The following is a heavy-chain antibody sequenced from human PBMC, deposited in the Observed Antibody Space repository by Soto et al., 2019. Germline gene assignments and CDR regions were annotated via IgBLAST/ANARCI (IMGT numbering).Heavy chain of an antibody. V-gene: IGHV4-61*08. CDR1: GGTVSSGGYY. D-gene: IGHD1-7*01. Sequence: QVQLQESGPGLVTPSETLSLTCTVSGGTVSSGGYYWNWIRQPPGKGLEWIGYISSRGSANYNPSLKSRVTISVDTSKNQFSLKLTSVTAADTAVYYCAMAGNYRYFDAWGQGTLVTVSS. J-gene: IGHJ4*02. CDR3: AMAGNYRYFDA. CDR2: ISSRGSA.